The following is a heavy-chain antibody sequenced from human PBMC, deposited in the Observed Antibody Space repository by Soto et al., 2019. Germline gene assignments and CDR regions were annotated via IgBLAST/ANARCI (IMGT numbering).Heavy chain of an antibody. Sequence: SETLSLTCTVSGGSISSGDYYWSWIRQPPGKGLEWIGYIYYSGSTYYNPSLKSRVTISVDTSKNQYSLKLSAVTAADTAVYYCARRSTVTYDYWGQGILVTVSS. V-gene: IGHV4-30-4*01. J-gene: IGHJ4*02. D-gene: IGHD4-17*01. CDR2: IYYSGST. CDR1: GGSISSGDYY. CDR3: ARRSTVTYDY.